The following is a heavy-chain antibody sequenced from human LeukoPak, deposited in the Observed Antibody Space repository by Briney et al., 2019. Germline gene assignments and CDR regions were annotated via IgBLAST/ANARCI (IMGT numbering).Heavy chain of an antibody. D-gene: IGHD5-12*01. CDR1: GDSVSSNTVA. V-gene: IGHV6-1*01. Sequence: SQTLSLTCAISGDSVSSNTVAWNWIRQSPSRGLEWLGRTYYKSKWFNDYAVSVKSRITITPDTSKNQFSLQLNSVTPEDTAVYYCARDMGGYDTWFDPWGQGTLVTVSS. J-gene: IGHJ5*02. CDR3: ARDMGGYDTWFDP. CDR2: TYYKSKWFN.